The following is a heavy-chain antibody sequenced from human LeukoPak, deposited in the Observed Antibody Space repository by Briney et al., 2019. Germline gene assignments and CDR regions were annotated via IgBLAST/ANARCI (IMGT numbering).Heavy chain of an antibody. CDR2: ISYDGSNK. CDR3: ARPPREGYYYYYGMDV. V-gene: IGHV3-30-3*01. D-gene: IGHD1-26*01. CDR1: GFTFSSYA. J-gene: IGHJ6*02. Sequence: PGGSLRLSCAASGFTFSSYAMHWVRQAPGKGLEWVAVISYDGSNKYYADSAKGRFTISRDNSKNTLYLQMNSLRAEDTAVYYCARPPREGYYYYYGMDVWGQGTTVTVSS.